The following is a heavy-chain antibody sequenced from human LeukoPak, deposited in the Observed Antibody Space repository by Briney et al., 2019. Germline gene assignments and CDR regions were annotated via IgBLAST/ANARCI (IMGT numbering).Heavy chain of an antibody. CDR1: GFTVSSNY. D-gene: IGHD6-19*01. J-gene: IGHJ4*02. CDR3: AKTLSSGWSGKYYFDY. Sequence: PGGSLRLSCAASGFTVSSNYMSWVRQAPGKGLEGVLVIYSGGSTYYTDSVKDRFTISRDNSKNTLYLQMNSLRAEDTAVYYCAKTLSSGWSGKYYFDYWGQGTLVSVSS. CDR2: IYSGGST. V-gene: IGHV3-66*01.